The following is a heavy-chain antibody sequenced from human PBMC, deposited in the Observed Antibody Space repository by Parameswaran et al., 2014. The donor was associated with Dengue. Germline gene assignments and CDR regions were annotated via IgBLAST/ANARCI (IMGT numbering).Heavy chain of an antibody. CDR3: ARERGDGYNFDAFDI. V-gene: IGHV1-69*04. CDR2: IIPILGIA. Sequence: WVRQAPGQGLEWMGRIIPILGIANYAQKFQGRVTITADKSTSTAYMELSSLRSEDTAVYYCARERGDGYNFDAFDIWGQGTVVTVSS. J-gene: IGHJ3*02. D-gene: IGHD5-24*01.